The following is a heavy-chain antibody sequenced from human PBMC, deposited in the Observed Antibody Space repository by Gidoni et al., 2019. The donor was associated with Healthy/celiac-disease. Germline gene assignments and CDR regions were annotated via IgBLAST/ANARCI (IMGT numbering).Heavy chain of an antibody. J-gene: IGHJ3*02. D-gene: IGHD3-10*01. CDR2: IYYSGRT. Sequence: QVQLQESGPGLVKPSETLSLSCTVSGRSISSYYWGLIRQPPGKGVEWIGYIYYSGRTTYNPSLKSRVTISVDTFKNQFSLKLSSVTAADTAVYYCAREDYYGSGNAFDIWGQGTMVTVSS. CDR3: AREDYYGSGNAFDI. V-gene: IGHV4-59*01. CDR1: GRSISSYY.